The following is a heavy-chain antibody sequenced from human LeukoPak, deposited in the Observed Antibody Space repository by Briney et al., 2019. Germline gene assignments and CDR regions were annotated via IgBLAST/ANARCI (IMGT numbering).Heavy chain of an antibody. CDR2: FYYYGDT. V-gene: IGHV4-59*05. CDR3: AFTPIAARPYFDY. J-gene: IGHJ4*02. Sequence: SETLSLTCTVSGGSISSYYWSWIRQPPGKGLEWIGSFYYYGDTYYNPSLKSRVTLSVDTSKNHFSLKLNSVTAADTAVYYCAFTPIAARPYFDYWGRGTLVTVSS. CDR1: GGSISSYY. D-gene: IGHD6-6*01.